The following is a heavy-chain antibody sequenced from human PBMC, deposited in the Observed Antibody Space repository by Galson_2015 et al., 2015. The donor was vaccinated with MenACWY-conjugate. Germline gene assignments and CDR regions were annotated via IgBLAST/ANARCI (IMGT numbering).Heavy chain of an antibody. CDR2: IYYSGST. J-gene: IGHJ3*02. CDR3: ARHDRTAPARSGAFDI. V-gene: IGHV4-39*01. D-gene: IGHD2-2*01. Sequence: SETLSLTCTVSGGSISSSSYYWDWIRQPPGRGLEWTGTIYYSGSTYYNSSLKSRVTISVDTSQNQFSLNLSSVTAADTAMYYCARHDRTAPARSGAFDIWGRGTMVTVS. CDR1: GGSISSSSYY.